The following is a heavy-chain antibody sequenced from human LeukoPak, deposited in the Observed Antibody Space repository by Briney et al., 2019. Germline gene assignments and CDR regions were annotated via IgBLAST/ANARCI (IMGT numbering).Heavy chain of an antibody. D-gene: IGHD4-11*01. CDR1: GFTFSSYS. J-gene: IGHJ4*02. CDR2: ISGSGGST. V-gene: IGHV3-23*01. CDR3: AKDPSPHTVTTFIFDY. Sequence: GGSLRLSCAASGFTFSSYSMNWVRQAPGKGLEWVPAISGSGGSTYYADSVKGRFTISRDNSKNTLYLQMNSLRAEDTAVYYCAKDPSPHTVTTFIFDYWGQGTLVTVSS.